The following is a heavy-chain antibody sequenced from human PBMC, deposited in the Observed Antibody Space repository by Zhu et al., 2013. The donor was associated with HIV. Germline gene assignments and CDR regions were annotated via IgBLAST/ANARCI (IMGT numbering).Heavy chain of an antibody. J-gene: IGHJ4*02. CDR1: GGTFSNND. CDR2: IIPIFGAA. CDR3: ARAVLRVWRGGNLPFDY. V-gene: IGHV1-69*06. Sequence: QVQLVQSGAEVKKPGSSVKVSCKASGGTFSNNDISWVRQAPGQGLEWMGGIIPIFGAANYAQKFQGRVTITADKSTSTAYMELSSLRSEDTAVYYCARAVLRVWRGGNLPFDYWGQGTLVTVSS. D-gene: IGHD2-15*01.